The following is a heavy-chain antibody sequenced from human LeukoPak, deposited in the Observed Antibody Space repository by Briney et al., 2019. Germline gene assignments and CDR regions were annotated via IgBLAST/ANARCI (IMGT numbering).Heavy chain of an antibody. CDR1: GFTFSGYS. CDR2: FGTRSTSI. D-gene: IGHD3-16*01. V-gene: IGHV3-21*01. J-gene: IGHJ5*02. CDR3: ARGLLDDDWFDP. Sequence: GGSLRLSCTASGFTFSGYSMNWIRQAPGKGLEWVSSFGTRSTSIYHAGSVKGRFTISRDNAKNSLYLQVNSLRAEDTAVYYCARGLLDDDWFDPWGQGTLVTVSS.